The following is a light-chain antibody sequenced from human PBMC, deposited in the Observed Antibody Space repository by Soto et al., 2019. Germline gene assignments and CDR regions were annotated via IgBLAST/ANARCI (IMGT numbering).Light chain of an antibody. J-gene: IGLJ2*01. V-gene: IGLV8-61*01. CDR2: STN. CDR3: AAWDDSLNGQVV. Sequence: QTVVTQEPSFSVSPGGTVTLTCGLSSGSVSTTYYPSWYQQTPGQAPRTLIYSTNTRSSGVPDRFSGSILGNKAALTITGAQADDESDYYCAAWDDSLNGQVVFGGGTKVTVL. CDR1: SGSVSTTYY.